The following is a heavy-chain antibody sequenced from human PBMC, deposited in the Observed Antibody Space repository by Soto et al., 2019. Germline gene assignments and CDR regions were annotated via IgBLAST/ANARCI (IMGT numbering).Heavy chain of an antibody. CDR3: ARDSSGYFVDAFDI. V-gene: IGHV4-30-2*01. CDR1: GGSISSGGYS. Sequence: QLQLQESGSGLVKPSQTLSLTCAVSGGSISSGGYSWSWIRQPPGKGLEWIGYIYHSGSTYYNPSLKSRVTISVDRSKNQCSLKLSSVTAADTAVYYCARDSSGYFVDAFDIWGQGTMVTVSS. D-gene: IGHD3-22*01. J-gene: IGHJ3*02. CDR2: IYHSGST.